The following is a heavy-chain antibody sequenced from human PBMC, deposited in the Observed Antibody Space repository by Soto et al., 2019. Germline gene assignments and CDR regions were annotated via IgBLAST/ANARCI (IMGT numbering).Heavy chain of an antibody. CDR2: THYDGTT. CDR1: GGSIKIDAYN. J-gene: IGHJ3*02. Sequence: QVQLQESGPGLVQPSQTLSLTCTVSGGSIKIDAYNWNWVRQHPGKGLEWLGYTHYDGTTYYNPSLKGRISISTDASETQFSLKLTSVTAADTAVYYCTRNPFDYGDYGGVPVGAFHIWGQGAMVTVSS. D-gene: IGHD4-17*01. CDR3: TRNPFDYGDYGGVPVGAFHI. V-gene: IGHV4-31*03.